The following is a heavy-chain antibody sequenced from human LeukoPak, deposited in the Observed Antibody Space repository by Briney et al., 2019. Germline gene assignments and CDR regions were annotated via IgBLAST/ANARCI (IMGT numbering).Heavy chain of an antibody. CDR3: VRDRGYCSGGTCYALWDY. D-gene: IGHD2-15*01. CDR2: IKEDGGEK. CDR1: GFTFSNYW. Sequence: GGSLRLSCAASGFTFSNYWMTWVRQAPGKGLEWVAHIKEDGGEKHYVDPVKGRFTISRDNAKNSLYLLMNSLRAEDTAMYYCVRDRGYCSGGTCYALWDYWGQGTLVTVSS. V-gene: IGHV3-7*01. J-gene: IGHJ4*02.